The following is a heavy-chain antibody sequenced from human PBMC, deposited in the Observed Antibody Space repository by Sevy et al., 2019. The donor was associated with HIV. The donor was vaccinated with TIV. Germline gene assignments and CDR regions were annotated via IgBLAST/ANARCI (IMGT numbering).Heavy chain of an antibody. CDR3: GKEGRIAATAFDI. Sequence: GGSLRLSCAASGFTFSSYAMSWVRQAPGKGLEWVSAISGSGGSTYYADSVKGRFTLSRDNSKNTLYLQMNSLRAEDWAVYYCGKEGRIAATAFDIWGQGTMVTVSS. V-gene: IGHV3-23*01. CDR1: GFTFSSYA. D-gene: IGHD2-15*01. J-gene: IGHJ3*02. CDR2: ISGSGGST.